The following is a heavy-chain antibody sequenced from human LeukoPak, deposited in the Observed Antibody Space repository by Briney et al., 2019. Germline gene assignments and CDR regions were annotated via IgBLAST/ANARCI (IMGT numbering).Heavy chain of an antibody. Sequence: PGGSLRLSCAASGFSFSNHWMHWVRQVPGKGLVWVSRINSDGSSTTYADSVRGRFTISRDNAKNTLYLQMNSLRDEDTAVYHCTRDVSQSSSWYGEFDYWGQGTQVTVSS. CDR1: GFSFSNHW. CDR3: TRDVSQSSSWYGEFDY. CDR2: INSDGSST. V-gene: IGHV3-74*03. D-gene: IGHD6-13*01. J-gene: IGHJ4*02.